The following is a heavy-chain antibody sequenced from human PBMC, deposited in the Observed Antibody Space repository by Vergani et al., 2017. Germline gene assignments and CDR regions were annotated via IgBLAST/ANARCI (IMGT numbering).Heavy chain of an antibody. CDR3: ARVRGSSSSGYLFDY. CDR2: IGYDGSNK. J-gene: IGHJ4*02. D-gene: IGHD6-6*01. V-gene: IGHV3-33*01. CDR1: GFTFSSYG. Sequence: QVQLVESGGGVVQPGRSLRLSCAASGFTFSSYGMYWVRQAPGKGLEWVAIIGYDGSNKYYADSVKGRFSISRDNSKNTLYLQMNSLKAEDTAVYYCARVRGSSSSGYLFDYWGQGTLVTVTS.